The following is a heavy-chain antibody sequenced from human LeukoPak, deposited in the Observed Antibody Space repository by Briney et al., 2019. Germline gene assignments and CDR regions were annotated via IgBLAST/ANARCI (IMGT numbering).Heavy chain of an antibody. Sequence: PSETLSLTCTVYGGSFSGYYWSWIRQPPGKGLEWIGEINHSGSTNYNPSLKSRVTISVDTSKNQFSLKLSSVTAADTAVYYCARRITWFDPWGQGTLVTVSS. CDR3: ARRITWFDP. CDR2: INHSGST. CDR1: GGSFSGYY. J-gene: IGHJ5*02. V-gene: IGHV4-34*01. D-gene: IGHD2-15*01.